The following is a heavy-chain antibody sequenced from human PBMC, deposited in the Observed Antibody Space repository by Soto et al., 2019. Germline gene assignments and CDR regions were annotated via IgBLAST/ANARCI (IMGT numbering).Heavy chain of an antibody. Sequence: GGXLRLSCAAAGFMFSNCGMSWVRQAPVKGLEWVSDIRVSSGAINYADSVKGRFTISRDNAKNSLYLQMNSLRDEVTDVYYCPSSGNSGVYWGLGTLVTVPS. CDR3: PSSGNSGVY. D-gene: IGHD1-26*01. CDR2: IRVSSGAI. J-gene: IGHJ4*02. CDR1: GFMFSNCG. V-gene: IGHV3-48*02.